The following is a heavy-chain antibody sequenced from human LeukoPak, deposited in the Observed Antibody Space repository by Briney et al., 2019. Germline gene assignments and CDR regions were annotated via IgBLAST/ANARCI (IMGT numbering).Heavy chain of an antibody. CDR2: IIPIFGTA. J-gene: IGHJ5*02. CDR3: ARERGSSSWNNWFDP. V-gene: IGHV1-69*13. D-gene: IGHD6-13*01. CDR1: GDTFSSYA. Sequence: GASVKVSCKASGDTFSSYAISWVRQAPGQGLEWMGGIIPIFGTANYAQKFQGRVTITADESTSTAYMELSSLRSEETAVYYCARERGSSSWNNWFDPWGQGTLVTVSS.